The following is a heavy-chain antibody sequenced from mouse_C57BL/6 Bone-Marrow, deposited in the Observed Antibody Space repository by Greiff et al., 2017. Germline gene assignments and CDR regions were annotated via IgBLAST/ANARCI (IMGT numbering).Heavy chain of an antibody. CDR3: AIYYDYDDGYAMDY. J-gene: IGHJ4*01. D-gene: IGHD2-4*01. CDR2: ISSGSSTI. CDR1: GFTFSDYG. Sequence: EVKLVESGGGLVKPGGSLKLSCAASGFTFSDYGMHWVRQAPEKGLEWVAYISSGSSTIYYADTVKGRFTISRDNAKNTLFLQMTSLRSEDTAMYYCAIYYDYDDGYAMDYWGQGTSVTVSS. V-gene: IGHV5-17*01.